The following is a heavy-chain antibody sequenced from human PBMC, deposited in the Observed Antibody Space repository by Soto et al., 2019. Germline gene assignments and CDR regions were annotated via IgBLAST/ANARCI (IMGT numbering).Heavy chain of an antibody. CDR2: LGGGNDV. J-gene: IGHJ3*02. V-gene: IGHV3-23*01. D-gene: IGHD3-3*02. Sequence: VQLLESGGGLVQPVGSLRLSCEASGFTFSNYAMSWVRQAPGEGPEWVSTLGGGNDVFYADSVKGRFTISRDDSRNTLYLRMDNLRVEDTAIYFCAKDSVSHNGIYDAFDIWGQGTVVTVSS. CDR1: GFTFSNYA. CDR3: AKDSVSHNGIYDAFDI.